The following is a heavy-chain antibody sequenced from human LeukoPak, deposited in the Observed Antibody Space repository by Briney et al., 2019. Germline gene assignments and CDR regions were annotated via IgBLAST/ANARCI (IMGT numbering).Heavy chain of an antibody. V-gene: IGHV3-30*03. D-gene: IGHD4-23*01. J-gene: IGHJ4*02. CDR1: GFTFSSYG. Sequence: GGSLRLSCAASGFTFSSYGMHWVRQAPGKGLEWVAVISYDGSNKYYADSVKGRFTISRDNSKNTLYLQMNSLRAEDTAVYYCAREKLYYGGNQELDYWGQGTLVTVSS. CDR3: AREKLYYGGNQELDY. CDR2: ISYDGSNK.